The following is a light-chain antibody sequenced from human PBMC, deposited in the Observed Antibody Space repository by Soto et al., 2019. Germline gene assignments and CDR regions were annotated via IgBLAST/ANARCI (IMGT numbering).Light chain of an antibody. CDR3: QQSATYWT. V-gene: IGKV1-5*03. CDR1: QSISPW. Sequence: DIQMTQSPSTLSASVGDRVTITCRASQSISPWLAWYQQIPGEAPKLLIYKASSLESWVPSRFSGSGSGTEFTLTISSLQPDDVATYYCQQSATYWTFGQGTKVAIK. CDR2: KAS. J-gene: IGKJ1*01.